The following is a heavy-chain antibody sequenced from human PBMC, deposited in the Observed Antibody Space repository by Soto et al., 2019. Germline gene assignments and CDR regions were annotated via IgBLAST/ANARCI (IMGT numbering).Heavy chain of an antibody. Sequence: ASETLSLTCAVYGVSFSGYYWSWIRQPPGKGLEWIGYIYYSGSTYYNPSLKSRVTISVDTSKNQFSLKLSSVTAADTAVYYCARGPIPYCSSTSYYGGHYYYYMDVWGKGTTVTVSS. J-gene: IGHJ6*03. V-gene: IGHV4-34*09. CDR3: ARGPIPYCSSTSYYGGHYYYYMDV. CDR2: IYYSGST. D-gene: IGHD2-2*01. CDR1: GVSFSGYY.